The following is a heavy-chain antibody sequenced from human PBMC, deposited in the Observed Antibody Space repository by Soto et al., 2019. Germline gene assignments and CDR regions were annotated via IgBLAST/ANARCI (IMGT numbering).Heavy chain of an antibody. Sequence: VQLMESGGDLVQPGGSLRLSCAASGFSFASSWMTWVRQAPGKGLEWVANIKKDGSKINYLDSVRGRFTVSRDNAKNSLYLVMNSLRAEDTAPYYWARDVSPGSSSLYLDAIDIWGQGTMVTVSS. CDR1: GFSFASSW. V-gene: IGHV3-7*05. D-gene: IGHD6-13*01. CDR3: ARDVSPGSSSLYLDAIDI. CDR2: IKKDGSKI. J-gene: IGHJ3*02.